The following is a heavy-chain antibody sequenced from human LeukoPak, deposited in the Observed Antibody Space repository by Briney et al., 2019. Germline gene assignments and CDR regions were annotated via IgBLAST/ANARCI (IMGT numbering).Heavy chain of an antibody. Sequence: ASVKVSCKASGYTFTSYDINWVRQATGQGLEWMGWMNTNSGNTGYVQKFQGRVTMTRNTSISTAYMELSSLRSEDTAVYYCASRWWYQGAYFDYWGQGTLVTVSS. D-gene: IGHD2-15*01. V-gene: IGHV1-8*01. CDR3: ASRWWYQGAYFDY. CDR1: GYTFTSYD. J-gene: IGHJ4*02. CDR2: MNTNSGNT.